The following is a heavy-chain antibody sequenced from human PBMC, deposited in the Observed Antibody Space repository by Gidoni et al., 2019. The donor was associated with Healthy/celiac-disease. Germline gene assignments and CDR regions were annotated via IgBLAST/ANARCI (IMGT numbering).Heavy chain of an antibody. D-gene: IGHD3-10*01. J-gene: IGHJ4*02. Sequence: QVQLVESGGGVVQPGRSLRLSCAASGFTFSRYAMHWVRQAPGEGLEWVVVISYDGSNKYYADSVKGRFTISRDNSKNTLYLQMNSLRAEDTAVYYCARGEEWFGELLFCDYWGQGTLVTVSS. CDR2: ISYDGSNK. CDR1: GFTFSRYA. V-gene: IGHV3-30-3*01. CDR3: ARGEEWFGELLFCDY.